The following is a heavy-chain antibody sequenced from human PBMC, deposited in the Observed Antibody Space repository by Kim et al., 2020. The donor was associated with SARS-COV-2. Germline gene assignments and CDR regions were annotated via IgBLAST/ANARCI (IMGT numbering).Heavy chain of an antibody. V-gene: IGHV3-30*18. J-gene: IGHJ3*02. CDR3: AKESDAIDI. CDR1: GFNFSSHV. Sequence: GGSLRLSCAASGFNFSSHVMNWVRQAPGKGLEWVAVTSYVAKSKFYADSVKGRFTISRDNTQNVLYLQMNSVRGEDTAVYYCAKESDAIDIWGQGTLVTV. CDR2: TSYVAKSK.